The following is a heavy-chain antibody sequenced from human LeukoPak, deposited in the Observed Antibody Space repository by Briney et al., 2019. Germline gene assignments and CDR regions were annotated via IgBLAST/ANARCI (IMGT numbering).Heavy chain of an antibody. CDR3: ARHMSVAYSSGWYELDAFDI. D-gene: IGHD6-19*01. CDR1: GGSFSGYY. CDR2: INHSGST. J-gene: IGHJ3*02. Sequence: ASETLSLTCAVYGGSFSGYYWSWIRQPPGKGLEWIGEINHSGSTNYNPSLKSRVTISVDTSKNQFSLKLSSVTAADTAVYYCARHMSVAYSSGWYELDAFDIWGQGTMVTVSS. V-gene: IGHV4-34*01.